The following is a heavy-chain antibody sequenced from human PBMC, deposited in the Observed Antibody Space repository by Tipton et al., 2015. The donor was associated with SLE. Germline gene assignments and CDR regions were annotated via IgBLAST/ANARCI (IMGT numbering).Heavy chain of an antibody. V-gene: IGHV3-7*01. CDR3: ARHITISGVVFMGAFDN. D-gene: IGHD3-3*01. Sequence: SLRLSCTASGFTFSSHWMSWVRQAPGKGLELVANINKDGSDKNILDSVRGRFTISRDNSKNSLDLQMNSLRAEDTAVYYCARHITISGVVFMGAFDNWGQGTMVTVSS. CDR1: GFTFSSHW. J-gene: IGHJ3*02. CDR2: INKDGSDK.